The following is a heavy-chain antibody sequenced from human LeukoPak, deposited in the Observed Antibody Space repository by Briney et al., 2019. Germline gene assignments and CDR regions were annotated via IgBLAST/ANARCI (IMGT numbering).Heavy chain of an antibody. CDR3: ARRNDFDI. J-gene: IGHJ3*02. CDR1: GGSISGFH. V-gene: IGHV4-59*08. Sequence: SETLSLTCTVSGGSISGFHWNWIRQPPGKGLEWIGYIYYSGRTDSNPSLKSRVTVSVDTSKNQFNLGLTSVTAADTAMYYCARRNDFDIWGPGTMVTVSS. CDR2: IYYSGRT.